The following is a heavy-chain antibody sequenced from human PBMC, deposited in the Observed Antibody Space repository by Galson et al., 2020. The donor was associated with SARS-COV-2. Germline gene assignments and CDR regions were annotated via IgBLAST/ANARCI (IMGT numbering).Heavy chain of an antibody. J-gene: IGHJ4*02. CDR2: IWYDGSNK. D-gene: IGHD2-21*02. CDR1: GFTFSSYG. V-gene: IGHV3-33*01. CDR3: ARDFAYCGGDCYAVGLSD. Sequence: PGGSLRLSCAASGFTFSSYGMHWVRQAPGKGLEWVAVIWYDGSNKYYADSVKGRFTISRDNSKNTLYLQMNSLRAEDTAVYYCARDFAYCGGDCYAVGLSDWGQGTLVTVSS.